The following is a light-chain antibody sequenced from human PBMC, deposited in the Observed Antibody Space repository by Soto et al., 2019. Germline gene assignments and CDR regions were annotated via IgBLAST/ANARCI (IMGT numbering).Light chain of an antibody. CDR2: DAS. Sequence: DIHMTQSPSNLSASVGDRVTITCRASQTISSWLAWYQQKPGKAPKLLIYDASNLQSGIPSRFSGSGSGTEFTLTISSLQPDDFATYYCQQYNSYSWTFGQGTKV. CDR3: QQYNSYSWT. CDR1: QTISSW. V-gene: IGKV1-5*01. J-gene: IGKJ1*01.